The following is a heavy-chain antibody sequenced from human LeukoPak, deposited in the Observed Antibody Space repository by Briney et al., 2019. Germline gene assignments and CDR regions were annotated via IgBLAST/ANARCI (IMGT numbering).Heavy chain of an antibody. V-gene: IGHV3-23*01. CDR3: AKGDSTTLLRPYYFDY. D-gene: IGHD3-10*01. CDR1: GFTFSSYA. CDR2: ISGSGGNT. Sequence: GGSLRLSCAASGFTFSSYAVSWVRQAPGKGLEWVSAISGSGGNTYYADSVKGRFTISRDNSKNTLYLQMNSLRAEDTAVYYCAKGDSTTLLRPYYFDYWGQGTLVTVSS. J-gene: IGHJ4*02.